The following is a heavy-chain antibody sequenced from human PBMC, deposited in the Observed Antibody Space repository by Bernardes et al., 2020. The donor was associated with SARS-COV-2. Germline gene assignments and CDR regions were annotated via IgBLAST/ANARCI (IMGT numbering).Heavy chain of an antibody. D-gene: IGHD1-26*01. Sequence: GGSLRLSCPASGFTFSNYCMHWVRQAPGKGLVWVSGINGDGSSINYADSVKGRFTISRDNAKSTLYLEMSSPRAEDTAVYYCARGSGNYYFDYWGQGTPVTVSS. CDR3: ARGSGNYYFDY. V-gene: IGHV3-74*01. CDR1: GFTFSNYC. J-gene: IGHJ4*02. CDR2: INGDGSSI.